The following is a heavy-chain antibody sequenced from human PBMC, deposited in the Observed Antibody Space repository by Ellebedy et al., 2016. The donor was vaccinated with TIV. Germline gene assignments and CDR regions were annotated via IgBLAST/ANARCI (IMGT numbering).Heavy chain of an antibody. J-gene: IGHJ6*02. CDR1: GGSFSGYY. CDR2: INHSGST. CDR3: ARGDGVPLGNSVGGLDV. Sequence: SETLSLTXAVYGGSFSGYYWSWIRQPPGKGLEWIGEINHSGSTNYNPSLKSRVTISVDTSKNQFSLKLSSVTAADTAVYYCARGDGVPLGNSVGGLDVWGQGTTVTVSS. D-gene: IGHD1/OR15-1a*01. V-gene: IGHV4-34*01.